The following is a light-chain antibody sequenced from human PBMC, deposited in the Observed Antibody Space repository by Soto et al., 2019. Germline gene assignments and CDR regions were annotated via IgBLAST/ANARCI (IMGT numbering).Light chain of an antibody. CDR2: GES. Sequence: ETVMTQAPATLSVSPGERATLSCRASQSININLAWYQQKPGQAPRLLIYGESARATGIPARYSGTGSGTEFTLPISSLQSEDFAVYYCQQYNNWPCTFGQGTKVEIK. V-gene: IGKV3-15*01. J-gene: IGKJ1*01. CDR1: QSININ. CDR3: QQYNNWPCT.